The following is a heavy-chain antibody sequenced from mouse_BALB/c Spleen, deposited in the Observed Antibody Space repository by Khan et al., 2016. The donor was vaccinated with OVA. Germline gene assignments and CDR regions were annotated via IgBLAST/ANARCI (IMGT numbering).Heavy chain of an antibody. CDR3: ARHRIDY. CDR2: INPTSGYT. Sequence: VQLQQSGAELAKPGASVKMSCKASGYTFTSYWMHWIKQRPGQGLEWIGYINPTSGYTDYNQKFKDKATLTADKSSSTAYMQLSSLTSDDSAVYYWARHRIDYWGQGTALTVSS. CDR1: GYTFTSYW. V-gene: IGHV1-7*01. J-gene: IGHJ2*01.